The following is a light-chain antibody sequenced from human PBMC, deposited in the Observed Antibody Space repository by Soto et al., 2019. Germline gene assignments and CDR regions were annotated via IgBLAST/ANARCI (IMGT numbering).Light chain of an antibody. CDR2: GNT. CDR3: QSYDSSLSAYV. J-gene: IGLJ1*01. Sequence: QTVVTQAPSVSGAPGQRVTISCTGSSSNIGAGYDVHWYQHLPGTAPKLFIYGNTNRPSGVPDRFSGSKSGTSASLAITGLQAEDEADYYCQSYDSSLSAYVFGTGTKLTVL. V-gene: IGLV1-40*01. CDR1: SSNIGAGYD.